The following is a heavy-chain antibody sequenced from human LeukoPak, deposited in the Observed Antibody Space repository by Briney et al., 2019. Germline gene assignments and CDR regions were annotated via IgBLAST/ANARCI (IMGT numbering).Heavy chain of an antibody. CDR2: ISGSGGST. Sequence: GGSLRLSCAASGFTFSSYAMSWVRQAPGKGLEWVSAISGSGGSTYYADFVKVRFTISRDNSKNTLYLQMNSLRAEDTAVYYCAKGLRSDIVVVVAALELDYWGQGTLVTVSS. CDR1: GFTFSSYA. CDR3: AKGLRSDIVVVVAALELDY. J-gene: IGHJ4*02. D-gene: IGHD2-15*01. V-gene: IGHV3-23*01.